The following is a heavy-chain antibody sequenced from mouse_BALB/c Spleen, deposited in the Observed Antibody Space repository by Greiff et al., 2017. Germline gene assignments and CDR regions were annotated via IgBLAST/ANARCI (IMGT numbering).Heavy chain of an antibody. Sequence: QVQLQQPGAELVKPGASVKMSCKASGYTFTSYNMHWVKQTPGQGLEWIGAIYPGNGDTSYNQKFKGKATLTADKSSSTAYMQLSSLTSEDSAVYYCAAIYYGYDRAMDYWGQGTSVTVSS. D-gene: IGHD2-2*01. CDR1: GYTFTSYN. CDR2: IYPGNGDT. J-gene: IGHJ4*01. CDR3: AAIYYGYDRAMDY. V-gene: IGHV1-12*01.